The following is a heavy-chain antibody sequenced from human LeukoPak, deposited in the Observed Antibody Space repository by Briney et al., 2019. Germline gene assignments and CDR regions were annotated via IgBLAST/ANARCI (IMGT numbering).Heavy chain of an antibody. V-gene: IGHV3-53*01. CDR3: ARDLFTVTHDY. J-gene: IGHJ4*02. CDR2: IYSGGST. Sequence: GGSLRLSCAASGFTVSSNYMSWVRQAPGKGLEWVSIIYSGGSTYYADSVKGRFTISRDSSKNTVYLQMNSLRAEDTAVYYCARDLFTVTHDYWGQGTLVTVSS. D-gene: IGHD4-17*01. CDR1: GFTVSSNY.